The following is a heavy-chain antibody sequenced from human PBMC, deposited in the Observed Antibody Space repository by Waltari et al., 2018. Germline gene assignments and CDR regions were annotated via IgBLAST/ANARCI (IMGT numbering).Heavy chain of an antibody. CDR3: ARRYYDFWSGYYIRFDP. CDR1: GGSFSGYY. J-gene: IGHJ5*02. D-gene: IGHD3-3*01. Sequence: QVQLQQWGARLLKPSETLSLTCAVYGGSFSGYYWSWIRQPPGKGLEWIGEINHSGSTNYNPSLKSRVTISVDTSKNQFSLKLSSVTTADTAVYYCARRYYDFWSGYYIRFDPWGQGTLVTVSS. CDR2: INHSGST. V-gene: IGHV4-34*01.